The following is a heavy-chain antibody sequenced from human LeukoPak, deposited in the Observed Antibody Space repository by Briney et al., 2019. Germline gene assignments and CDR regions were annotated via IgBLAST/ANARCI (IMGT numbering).Heavy chain of an antibody. CDR2: IYYSGST. J-gene: IGHJ4*02. D-gene: IGHD3-10*01. Sequence: SETLSLTCSVSGGSISSTSHHWDWIRQPPGKGLEWIGSIYYSGSTYYNPSLKSRVTISVDTSKNQFSLKLSSVTAADTAVYYCARAIRWSYFDYWGQGTLVTVSS. V-gene: IGHV4-39*07. CDR1: GGSISSTSHH. CDR3: ARAIRWSYFDY.